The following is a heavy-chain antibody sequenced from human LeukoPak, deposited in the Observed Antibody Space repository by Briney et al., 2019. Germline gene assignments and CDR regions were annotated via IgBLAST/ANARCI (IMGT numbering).Heavy chain of an antibody. CDR3: ARGVMVTALWSEKWFEF. J-gene: IGHJ5*01. CDR1: GYTFSDYY. CDR2: INPNSGGT. V-gene: IGHV1-2*02. Sequence: ASVKVSCKASGYTFSDYYMHWVRQAPGQGPEWMGWINPNSGGTNYAQKFQGRVTMTWDTSISTAYMELSRLRLDDTAVYYCARGVMVTALWSEKWFEFWGQGTLVTVSS. D-gene: IGHD2-21*02.